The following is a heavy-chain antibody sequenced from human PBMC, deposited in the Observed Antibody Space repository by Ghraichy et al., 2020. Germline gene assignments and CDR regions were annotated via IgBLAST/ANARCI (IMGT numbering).Heavy chain of an antibody. CDR3: AKDREQYYYGSGNGYYGMDV. D-gene: IGHD3-10*01. CDR1: GFTFSSYG. V-gene: IGHV3-30*18. J-gene: IGHJ6*02. CDR2: ISYDGSNK. Sequence: GGSLRLSCAASGFTFSSYGMHWVRQAPGKGLEWVAVISYDGSNKYYADSVKGRFTISRDNSKNTLYLQMNSLRAEDTAVYYCAKDREQYYYGSGNGYYGMDVWGQGTTVTVSS.